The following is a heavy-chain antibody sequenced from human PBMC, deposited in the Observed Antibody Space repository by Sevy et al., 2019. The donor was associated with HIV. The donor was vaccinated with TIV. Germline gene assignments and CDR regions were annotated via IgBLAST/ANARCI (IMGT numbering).Heavy chain of an antibody. J-gene: IGHJ6*02. D-gene: IGHD2-2*01. CDR3: ARDCSSTSCLWGLDV. Sequence: VGSLRLSCVASGFTFRSYWMSWVRQAPGKGLEWVAHIKSDGSEKYHVDSVKGRFTISRDNAKNSLYLQMNSLRAEDTAVYYCARDCSSTSCLWGLDVWGPGTTVTVSS. CDR1: GFTFRSYW. V-gene: IGHV3-7*03. CDR2: IKSDGSEK.